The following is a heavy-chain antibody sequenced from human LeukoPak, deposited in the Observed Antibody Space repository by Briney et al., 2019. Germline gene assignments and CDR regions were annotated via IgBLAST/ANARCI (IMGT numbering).Heavy chain of an antibody. CDR2: ISWDGGNT. J-gene: IGHJ4*02. CDR1: GFAFGHYT. Sequence: PGGSLRLSCAASGFAFGHYTMHWVRQAPGKGLEWVSLISWDGGNTYYADSVKGRFTISRDNNKNSLYLQMNSLRAEDTALYYCARDGGDCSGDSCYVDYWGQGTLVTVSS. CDR3: ARDGGDCSGDSCYVDY. D-gene: IGHD2-15*01. V-gene: IGHV3-43*01.